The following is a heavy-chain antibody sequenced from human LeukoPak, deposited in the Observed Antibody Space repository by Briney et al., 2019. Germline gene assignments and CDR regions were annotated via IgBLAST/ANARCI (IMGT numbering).Heavy chain of an antibody. CDR2: INHNGNVN. CDR3: ARGGGLDV. J-gene: IGHJ6*02. CDR1: GFTFSSYW. V-gene: IGHV3-7*03. Sequence: GGSLRLSCAASGFTFSSYWMNWARQAPGMGLEWVASINHNGNVNYYVDSVKGRFTISRDNAKNSLYLHMSILRAEDTAVYFCARGGGLDVWGQGATVTVSS. D-gene: IGHD3-16*01.